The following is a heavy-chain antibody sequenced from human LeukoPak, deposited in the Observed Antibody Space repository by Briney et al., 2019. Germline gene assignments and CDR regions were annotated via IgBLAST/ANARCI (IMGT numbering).Heavy chain of an antibody. V-gene: IGHV4-4*07. CDR3: ARDGDSGYEADYYYMDV. J-gene: IGHJ6*03. CDR2: IYTSGST. Sequence: PSETLSLTCTVSGGSISSYYWSWIRQPAGKGLVWIGRIYTSGSTNYNPSLKSRVTMSVDTSKNQFSLKLSSVTAADTAVYYCARDGDSGYEADYYYMDVWGKGTTVTVSS. D-gene: IGHD5-12*01. CDR1: GGSISSYY.